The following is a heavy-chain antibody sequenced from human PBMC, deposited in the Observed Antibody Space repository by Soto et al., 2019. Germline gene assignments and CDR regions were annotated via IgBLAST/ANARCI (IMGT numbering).Heavy chain of an antibody. V-gene: IGHV4-39*01. CDR1: GGSISSSSSY. CDR2: MSYSGST. Sequence: QLQLQESGPGLVKPSETLSLTCTVSGGSISSSSSYWGWIRQPPGKGLEWIGSMSYSGSTYHNPPLKSRVTLSVDTTQNQFSLKLTSVTAADTAVYSXARXXVXXVYDPIXXCFDSWGQGILVTASS. J-gene: IGHJ4*02. CDR3: ARXXVXXVYDPIXXCFDS. D-gene: IGHD5-12*01.